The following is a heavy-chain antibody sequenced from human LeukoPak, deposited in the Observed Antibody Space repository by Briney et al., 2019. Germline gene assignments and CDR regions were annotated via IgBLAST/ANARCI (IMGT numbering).Heavy chain of an antibody. Sequence: GGSLRLSCAAYGFTFSRYWMSWVRQAPGKGGEWVANIKQDGSEKYYVDSVKGRFTICRDKAKNSLYLQMNSLRAEDTAVYYCASRGWSIAAATKPTKVDYWGQGTLVTVSS. J-gene: IGHJ4*02. CDR3: ASRGWSIAAATKPTKVDY. V-gene: IGHV3-7*01. D-gene: IGHD6-13*01. CDR1: GFTFSRYW. CDR2: IKQDGSEK.